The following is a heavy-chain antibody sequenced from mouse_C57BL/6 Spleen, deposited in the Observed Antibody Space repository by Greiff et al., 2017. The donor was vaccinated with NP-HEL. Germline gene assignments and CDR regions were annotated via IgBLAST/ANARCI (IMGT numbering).Heavy chain of an antibody. D-gene: IGHD2-5*01. V-gene: IGHV1-80*01. CDR1: GYAFSSYW. CDR2: IYPGDGDT. CDR3: ARRYYSNYFYAMDY. Sequence: VQLQQSGAELVKPGASVKISCKASGYAFSSYWMNWVKQRPGKGLEWIGQIYPGDGDTNYNGKFKGKATLTADKSSSTAYMQLSSLTSEDSAVYFCARRYYSNYFYAMDYWGQGTSVTVSS. J-gene: IGHJ4*01.